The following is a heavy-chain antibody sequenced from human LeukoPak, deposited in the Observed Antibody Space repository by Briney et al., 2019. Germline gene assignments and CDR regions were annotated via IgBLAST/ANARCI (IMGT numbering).Heavy chain of an antibody. CDR3: ASYSGSYAYYAY. D-gene: IGHD1-26*01. Sequence: SETLSLTCAVYGGSFSGYYWSWIRQPPGKGLEWIGEITHSGSTNYNPSLKSRVTISVDTSKNQFSLKLSSVTAADTAVYYCASYSGSYAYYAYWGQGTRVTVSS. CDR2: ITHSGST. CDR1: GGSFSGYY. V-gene: IGHV4-34*01. J-gene: IGHJ4*02.